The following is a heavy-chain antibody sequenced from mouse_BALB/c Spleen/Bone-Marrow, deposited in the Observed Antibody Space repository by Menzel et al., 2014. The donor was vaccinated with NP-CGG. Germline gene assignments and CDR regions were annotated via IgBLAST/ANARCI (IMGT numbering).Heavy chain of an antibody. V-gene: IGHV5-6-3*01. CDR1: GFTFSNYG. CDR3: ARGDDYVSWFAY. CDR2: INTNGGEI. D-gene: IGHD2-4*01. Sequence: DVKLVESGGGLVQPGGSLKLSCAASGFTFSNYGMSWVRQTPDKRLEFVATINTNGGEIYYPDSVKGRFTISRDNAKNTLYLQMRSLKPEDTAMYYCARGDDYVSWFAYWGQGTLVTVSA. J-gene: IGHJ3*01.